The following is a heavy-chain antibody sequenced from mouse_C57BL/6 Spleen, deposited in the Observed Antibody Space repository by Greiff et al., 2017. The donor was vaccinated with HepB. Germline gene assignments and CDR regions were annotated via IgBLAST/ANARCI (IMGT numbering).Heavy chain of an antibody. CDR3: TKRLRWDFDD. J-gene: IGHJ1*01. CDR2: IDPENGDT. CDR1: GFNIKDDY. D-gene: IGHD2-2*01. Sequence: EVQLQQSGAELVRPGASVKLSCTASGFNIKDDYMHWVKQRPEKGLEWIGWIDPENGDTEYASKFQGKATITAETSSNTAYLQLSSLTSEDTAVYCCTKRLRWDFDDWGPGTTVTVSS. V-gene: IGHV14-4*01.